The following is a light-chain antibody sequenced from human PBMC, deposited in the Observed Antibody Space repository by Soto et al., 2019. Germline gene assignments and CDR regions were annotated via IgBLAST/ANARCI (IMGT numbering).Light chain of an antibody. CDR2: KAS. Sequence: DIQMTQSPSTLSASVGDRVTITCLASQTNSSWLAWYQHKPGKAPKPLIYKASTLKSGVPSRFSGSGSGTEFTLTISSLEPEDFAVYYCQQRNDWRRGTFGQGTRWR. J-gene: IGKJ5*01. V-gene: IGKV1-5*03. CDR3: QQRNDWRRGT. CDR1: QTNSSW.